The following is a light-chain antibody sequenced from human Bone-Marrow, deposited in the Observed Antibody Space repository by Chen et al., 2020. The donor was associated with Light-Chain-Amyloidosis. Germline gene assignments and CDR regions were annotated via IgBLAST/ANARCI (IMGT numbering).Light chain of an antibody. CDR2: RDT. CDR3: QSADSSGTYEVI. V-gene: IGLV3-25*03. CDR1: DLPTKY. Sequence: SYELTQPPSVSVSLGQTARITCAGDDLPTKYAYWYQQKPGQAPVLGIHRDTDRPSRISERFSGSSAGTTSTLTISGVQAEDEADYHCQSADSSGTYEVIFGGGTKLTVL. J-gene: IGLJ2*01.